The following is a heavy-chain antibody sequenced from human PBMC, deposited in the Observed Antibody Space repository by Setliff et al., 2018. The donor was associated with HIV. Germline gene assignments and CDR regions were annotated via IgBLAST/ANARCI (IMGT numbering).Heavy chain of an antibody. CDR1: GYSINSGYF. J-gene: IGHJ4*02. CDR3: ARVYDSTGYYFDF. Sequence: SETLSLTCSVSGYSINSGYFWGWIRQPPGKELEWIGNFYPSGSTYSNPSLRRRLTISVDTSKEQFSLSLTSVTAADTAVYYCARVYDSTGYYFDFWGQGTLVTVSS. V-gene: IGHV4-38-2*01. CDR2: FYPSGST. D-gene: IGHD3-22*01.